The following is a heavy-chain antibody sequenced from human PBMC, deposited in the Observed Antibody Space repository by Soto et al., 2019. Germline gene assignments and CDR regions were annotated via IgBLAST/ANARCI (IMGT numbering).Heavy chain of an antibody. Sequence: CSVKVSCTASGCVVSSHALSSVRQAPGQGLEWMGWIIPIFGTANYAQKFHGRVTITADESTRTAYLELRSLRSEDTAVYYCASGTPFSPRYCSSTSCYTYWDYWGQGTLVPVPS. J-gene: IGHJ4*02. CDR2: IIPIFGTA. V-gene: IGHV1-69*13. CDR1: GCVVSSHA. CDR3: ASGTPFSPRYCSSTSCYTYWDY. D-gene: IGHD2-2*02.